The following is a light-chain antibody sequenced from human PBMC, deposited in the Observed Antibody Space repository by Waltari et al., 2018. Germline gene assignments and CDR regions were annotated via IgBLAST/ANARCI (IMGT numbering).Light chain of an antibody. J-gene: IGKJ1*01. V-gene: IGKV1-5*01. CDR1: QSISSW. CDR2: DAS. Sequence: DIQMTQSPSTLSASVGDRVTITCRASQSISSWLAWYQQEPGKAPKLLIYDASSLESGVPSRFSGSGSGTEFTLTISSLQPDDFATYYCQQYNSYSAFGQGTKVKSN. CDR3: QQYNSYSA.